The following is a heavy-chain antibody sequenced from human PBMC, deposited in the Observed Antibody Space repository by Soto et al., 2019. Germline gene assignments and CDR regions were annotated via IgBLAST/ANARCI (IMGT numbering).Heavy chain of an antibody. CDR2: ISAYNGNT. Sequence: ASVKVSCKASGYTFTSYGISWVRQAPGQGLEWMGWISAYNGNTNYAQKLRGRVTMTTDTSTSTAYMELRSLRSDDTAVYYCAAGGFSTVTTQGLYYYYYGMDVWGQGTTVTVSS. CDR1: GYTFTSYG. D-gene: IGHD4-4*01. J-gene: IGHJ6*02. V-gene: IGHV1-18*01. CDR3: AAGGFSTVTTQGLYYYYYGMDV.